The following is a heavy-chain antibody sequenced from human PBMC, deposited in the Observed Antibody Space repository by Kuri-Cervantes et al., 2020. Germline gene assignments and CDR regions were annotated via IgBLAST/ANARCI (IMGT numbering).Heavy chain of an antibody. V-gene: IGHV4-59*01. CDR2: IYYSGST. CDR3: GRVLGDDSSGYCLDY. J-gene: IGHJ4*02. CDR1: GGSISSYY. Sequence: GSLRLSCTVSGGSISSYYWSWIRQPPGKGLEWIGYIYYSGSTNYNPSLKSRVTISVDTSKNQFSLKLSSVTAADTAVYYCGRVLGDDSSGYCLDYWGQGTLVTVSS. D-gene: IGHD3-22*01.